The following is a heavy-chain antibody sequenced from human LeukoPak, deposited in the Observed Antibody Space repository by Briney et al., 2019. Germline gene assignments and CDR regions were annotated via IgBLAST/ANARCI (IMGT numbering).Heavy chain of an antibody. CDR3: ARRASAIRY. V-gene: IGHV4-34*01. CDR2: IDHSGTT. CDR1: GGSFSGYF. Sequence: PSETLSLTCAVYGGSFSGYFWTWIRQPPGKGLEWIGEIDHSGTTNYNSSLKSRVTMSVDTSKNQISLNLSSVTAADTAVYYCARRASAIRYWGQGTLVTVSS. J-gene: IGHJ4*02.